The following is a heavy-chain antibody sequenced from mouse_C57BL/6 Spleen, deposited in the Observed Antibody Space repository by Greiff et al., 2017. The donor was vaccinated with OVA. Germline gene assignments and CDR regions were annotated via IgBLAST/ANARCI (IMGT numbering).Heavy chain of an antibody. D-gene: IGHD4-1*01. J-gene: IGHJ2*01. V-gene: IGHV1-82*01. CDR3: ARTGFDY. Sequence: VQGVESGPELVKPGASVKISCKASGYAFSSSWMNWVKQRPGKGLEWIGRIYPGDGDTNYNGKFKGKATLTADKSSSTAYMQLSSLTSEDSAVYFCARTGFDYWGQGTTLTVSS. CDR1: GYAFSSSW. CDR2: IYPGDGDT.